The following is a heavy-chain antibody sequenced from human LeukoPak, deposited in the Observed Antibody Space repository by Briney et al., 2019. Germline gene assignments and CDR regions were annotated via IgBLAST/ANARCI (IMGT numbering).Heavy chain of an antibody. V-gene: IGHV3-53*04. CDR2: IYSGGST. CDR1: GFTVSSNY. Sequence: GGSLRLSCAASGFTVSSNYMSWVRQAPGKGLEWVSVIYSGGSTYYADSVKGRFTISRHNSKNTLYLQMNSLRAEDTAVYYCARVGYDWDPVDYYYGMDVWGQGTTVTVSS. CDR3: ARVGYDWDPVDYYYGMDV. J-gene: IGHJ6*02. D-gene: IGHD1-20*01.